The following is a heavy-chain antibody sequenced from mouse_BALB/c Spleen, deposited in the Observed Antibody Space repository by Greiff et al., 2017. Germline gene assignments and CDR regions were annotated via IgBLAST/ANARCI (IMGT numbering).Heavy chain of an antibody. Sequence: EVKLLESGPGLVKPSQSLSLTCTVTGYSITSDYAWNWIRQFPGNQLEWMGYISYSGSTSYNPSLKSRISITRDTSKNQFFLQLNSVTTEDTATYYCARWDYAMDYWGQGTSVTVSS. V-gene: IGHV3-2*02. J-gene: IGHJ4*01. CDR3: ARWDYAMDY. CDR2: ISYSGST. CDR1: GYSITSDYA.